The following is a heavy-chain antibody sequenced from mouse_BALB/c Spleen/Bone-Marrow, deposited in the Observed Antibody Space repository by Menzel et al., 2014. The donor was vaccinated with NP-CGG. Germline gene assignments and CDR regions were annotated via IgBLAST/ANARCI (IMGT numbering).Heavy chain of an antibody. J-gene: IGHJ2*01. D-gene: IGHD4-1*01. V-gene: IGHV5-9-3*01. Sequence: EVHLVESGGGLVKPGGSLKLSCAASRFTFSNYAMSRVRQTPEKRLEWVATISSGGSYTYYPDSVKGRFTISRDNAQNTLYLQMSSLRSEDTAMYFCARQENWALDYWGQGTTLTVSS. CDR2: ISSGGSYT. CDR3: ARQENWALDY. CDR1: RFTFSNYA.